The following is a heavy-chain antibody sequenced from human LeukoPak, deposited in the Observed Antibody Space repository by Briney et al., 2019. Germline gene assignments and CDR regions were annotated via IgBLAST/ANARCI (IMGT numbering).Heavy chain of an antibody. CDR3: ATPRLTGYPYYYYGMDV. J-gene: IGHJ6*02. D-gene: IGHD3-9*01. CDR2: FDPEDGET. V-gene: IGHV1-24*01. Sequence: GASVKVPCKVSGYTLTELSMHWVRQAPGKGLEWMGGFDPEDGETIYAQKFQGRVTMTEDTSTDTAYMELSSLRSEDTAVYYCATPRLTGYPYYYYGMDVWGQGTTVTVSS. CDR1: GYTLTELS.